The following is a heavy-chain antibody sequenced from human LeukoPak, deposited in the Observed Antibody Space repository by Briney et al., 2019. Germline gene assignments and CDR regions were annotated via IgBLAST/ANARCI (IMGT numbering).Heavy chain of an antibody. Sequence: GGSLRLSCSASGFTFSSYAMHWVRQAPGKGLEYVSAISSNGGSTYYADSVKGRFTISRDNSKNTLYLQMSSLRAEDTAVYYCVKATYYYGSGSYEIYYFGMDVWGQGTTVTVSS. CDR1: GFTFSSYA. D-gene: IGHD3-10*01. CDR3: VKATYYYGSGSYEIYYFGMDV. CDR2: ISSNGGST. J-gene: IGHJ6*02. V-gene: IGHV3-64D*06.